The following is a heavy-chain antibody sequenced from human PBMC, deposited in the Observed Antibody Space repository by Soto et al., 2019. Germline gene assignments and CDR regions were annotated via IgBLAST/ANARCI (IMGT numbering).Heavy chain of an antibody. J-gene: IGHJ4*02. CDR2: IWYDGSYR. V-gene: IGHV3-33*01. CDR3: ARNHGLDRFIDY. Sequence: QVQLVESGGGVVQPGGSLRLSCAASEFTFSSYGMHWVRQAPGKGLEWVAIIWYDGSYRYSTDSVSGRFTVSRDNSKNTRYLQMDGLRDDDTAVYYCARNHGLDRFIDYWGQGSLGNVSS. D-gene: IGHD3-3*01. CDR1: EFTFSSYG.